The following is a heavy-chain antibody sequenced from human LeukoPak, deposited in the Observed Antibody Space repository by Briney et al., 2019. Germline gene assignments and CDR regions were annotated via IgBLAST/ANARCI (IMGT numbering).Heavy chain of an antibody. CDR1: GYTLTGYY. V-gene: IGHV1-2*02. CDR3: ARVLVDYYYASGSYSGWYFDL. CDR2: INPDSGGT. Sequence: ASVKVSCKASGYTLTGYYMHCVRQAPGQGLEWMGWINPDSGGTNYAQKFQGRVTMTRDTSISTAYMELSRLTSDDTAVYYCARVLVDYYYASGSYSGWYFDLWGRGTLVTVSS. J-gene: IGHJ2*01. D-gene: IGHD3-10*01.